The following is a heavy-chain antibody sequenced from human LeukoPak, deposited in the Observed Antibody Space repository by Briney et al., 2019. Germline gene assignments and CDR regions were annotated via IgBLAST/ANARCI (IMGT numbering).Heavy chain of an antibody. Sequence: SETLSLTCTVSGGSISSRSYYWGWIRQPPGKGLEWIGYIYYSGSTNYNPSLKSRVTMSTDTSKNQFSLKLSSVTAADTAIYYCARDAKYYYGSRTFFFYEYWGQGTLLTVSS. CDR3: ARDAKYYYGSRTFFFYEY. J-gene: IGHJ4*02. CDR2: IYYSGST. CDR1: GGSISSRSYY. D-gene: IGHD3-10*01. V-gene: IGHV4-61*05.